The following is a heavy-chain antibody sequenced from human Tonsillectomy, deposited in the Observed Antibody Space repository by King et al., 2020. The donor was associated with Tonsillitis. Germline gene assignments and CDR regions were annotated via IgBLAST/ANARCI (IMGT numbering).Heavy chain of an antibody. D-gene: IGHD3-3*01. CDR2: SIPIFGTA. V-gene: IGHV1-69*01. CDR1: GGTFSSYA. Sequence: VQLVESGAEVKKPGSSVKVSCKASGGTFSSYAISWVRQAPGQGLEWMGGSIPIFGTANYAQKSQGRVTITADESTSTAYMELSSLRSEDTAVYYCARGGYDFWSGYFDYWGQGTLVTVSS. CDR3: ARGGYDFWSGYFDY. J-gene: IGHJ4*02.